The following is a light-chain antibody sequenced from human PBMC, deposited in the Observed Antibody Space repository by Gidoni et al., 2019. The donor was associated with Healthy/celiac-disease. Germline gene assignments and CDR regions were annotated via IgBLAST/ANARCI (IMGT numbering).Light chain of an antibody. Sequence: EIVMTQSPATLAVSPGERAPLSCRASQSVSSNLSWYQQKPGQAPRLLIYGASTRATGIPARFSGSGSGTEFPLTLSSLQSEDFAVYYCQQYNNWPPGTFGHGTRLEIQ. CDR2: GAS. CDR1: QSVSSN. J-gene: IGKJ5*01. V-gene: IGKV3-15*01. CDR3: QQYNNWPPGT.